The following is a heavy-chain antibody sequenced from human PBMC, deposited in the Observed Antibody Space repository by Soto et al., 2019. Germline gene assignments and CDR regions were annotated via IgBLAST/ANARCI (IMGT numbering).Heavy chain of an antibody. J-gene: IGHJ4*02. V-gene: IGHV1-69*02. CDR2: IIPILGIA. CDR3: SRHKIYYYDSSGYYKTRIDY. CDR1: GGTFSSYT. Sequence: SVKVSCKASGGTFSSYTISWVRQAPGQGLEWMGRIIPILGIANYAQKFQGRVTITADKSTSTAYMELSSLRSEDTAVYYCSRHKIYYYDSSGYYKTRIDYWGQGTLVTVSS. D-gene: IGHD3-22*01.